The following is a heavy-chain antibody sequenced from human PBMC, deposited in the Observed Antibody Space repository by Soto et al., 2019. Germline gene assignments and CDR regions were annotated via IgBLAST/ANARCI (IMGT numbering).Heavy chain of an antibody. CDR3: LRQHCGGGACSEPN. D-gene: IGHD2-21*01. V-gene: IGHV3-73*02. CDR1: GFTFSDSI. CDR2: ISSKANSYAT. Sequence: EVQLVESGGGLVQPGGSLKLSCVASGFTFSDSIIHWVRQASGKGLEWVGRISSKANSYATRYAASMKARFSISRDDSKDTADLQMSSLKTEDTAVYYCLRQHCGGGACSEPNWGQGTLVTVSS. J-gene: IGHJ4*02.